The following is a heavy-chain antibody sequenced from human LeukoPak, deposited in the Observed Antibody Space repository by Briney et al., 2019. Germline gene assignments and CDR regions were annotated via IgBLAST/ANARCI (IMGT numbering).Heavy chain of an antibody. D-gene: IGHD4-23*01. CDR1: CGSIRSYC. CDR3: ARGPFVGNSVYLDY. V-gene: IGHV4-59*12. Sequence: SETLSLTYTVSCGSIRSYCWRWIRQPPGKGLEWIGYIYYSGSTNYNPSLKSRVTISVDTSKNQFSLKLSSVTAADTAVYYCARGPFVGNSVYLDYWCQGTLVTVSS. CDR2: IYYSGST. J-gene: IGHJ4*02.